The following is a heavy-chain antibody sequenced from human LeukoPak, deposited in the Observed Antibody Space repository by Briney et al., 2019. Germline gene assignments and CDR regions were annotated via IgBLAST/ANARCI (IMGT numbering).Heavy chain of an antibody. CDR1: GGSISSYY. Sequence: SETLSLTCTVSGGSISSYYWSWIRQPAGKGLEWIGRIYSSGSTSYNPSLKSRVTMSVDTSKNQVSLKLSSVTAADTAVYYCARVGDTGTDVWGQGTTVTVSS. V-gene: IGHV4-4*07. CDR2: IYSSGST. D-gene: IGHD5-18*01. CDR3: ARVGDTGTDV. J-gene: IGHJ6*02.